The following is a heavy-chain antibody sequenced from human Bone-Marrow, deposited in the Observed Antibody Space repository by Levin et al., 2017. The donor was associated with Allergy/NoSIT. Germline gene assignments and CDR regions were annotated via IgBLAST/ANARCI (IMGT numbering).Heavy chain of an antibody. D-gene: IGHD2-21*01. CDR1: GGSISTSDHY. Sequence: SETLSLTCTVSGGSISTSDHYWDWIRQPPGKGLEWIGNIYYSGSTYYNPSLKSRVTISVDTSKNQFSLKLSSVSAADTALYYRAKSRGGDSTYYYYYGMDVWGQGTTVTVSS. J-gene: IGHJ6*02. CDR2: IYYSGST. V-gene: IGHV4-39*01. CDR3: AKSRGGDSTYYYYYGMDV.